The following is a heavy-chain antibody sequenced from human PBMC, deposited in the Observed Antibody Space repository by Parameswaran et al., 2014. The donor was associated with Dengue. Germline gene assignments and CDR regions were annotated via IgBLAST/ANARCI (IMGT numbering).Heavy chain of an antibody. CDR3: ARNQLPPSNAFDI. V-gene: IGHV3-21*01. Sequence: VRQAPGKGLEWVSSISSSSSYIYYADSVKGRFTISRDNAKNSLYLQMNSLRAEDTAVYYCARNQLPPSNAFDIWGQGIMVTVSS. D-gene: IGHD2-2*01. CDR2: ISSSSSYI. J-gene: IGHJ3*02.